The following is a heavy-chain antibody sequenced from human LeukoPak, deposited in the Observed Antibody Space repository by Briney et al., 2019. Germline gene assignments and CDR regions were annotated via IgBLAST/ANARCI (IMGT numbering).Heavy chain of an antibody. Sequence: ETLSLTCTVSGGSISSSSYYWGWIRQPPGKGLEWIGSIYYSGSTYYNPSLKSRVTISVDTSKNQFSLKLSSVTAADTAVYYCARAREVPAVSRYYFDYWGQGALVTVSS. CDR3: ARAREVPAVSRYYFDY. J-gene: IGHJ4*02. V-gene: IGHV4-39*07. CDR1: GGSISSSSYY. CDR2: IYYSGST. D-gene: IGHD2-2*01.